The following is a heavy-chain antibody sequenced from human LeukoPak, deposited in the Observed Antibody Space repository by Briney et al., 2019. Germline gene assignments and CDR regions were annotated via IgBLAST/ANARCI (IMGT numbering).Heavy chain of an antibody. CDR1: GFTFSSYA. Sequence: PGGSLRLSCAASGFTFSSYAMHWVRQAPGKGLEWVAVISYDGSNKYYADSVKGRFTISRDNSKNTLYLQMDSLRGEDTAVYFCAKSPRSSPPYYFDFWGQGTLVTVSS. J-gene: IGHJ4*02. CDR2: ISYDGSNK. V-gene: IGHV3-30-3*02. CDR3: AKSPRSSPPYYFDF. D-gene: IGHD3-10*01.